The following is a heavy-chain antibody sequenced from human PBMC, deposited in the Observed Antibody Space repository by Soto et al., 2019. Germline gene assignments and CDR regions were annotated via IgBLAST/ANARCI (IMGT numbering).Heavy chain of an antibody. D-gene: IGHD6-19*01. CDR2: IYPGDSDT. CDR1: GYSFTSYW. CDR3: ARDRAVAGNDNFDY. J-gene: IGHJ4*02. Sequence: GESLKISCKGSGYSFTSYWIGWVRQMPGKGLEWMGIIYPGDSDTRYSPSFQGQVIMTTDTSTSTAYMELRSLRSDDTAVYYCARDRAVAGNDNFDYWGQGTLVTVSS. V-gene: IGHV5-51*01.